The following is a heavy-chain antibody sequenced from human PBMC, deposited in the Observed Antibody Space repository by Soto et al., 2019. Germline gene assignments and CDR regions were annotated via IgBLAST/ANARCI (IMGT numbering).Heavy chain of an antibody. CDR3: ARDLGYYDSSGYFDY. Sequence: QVQLVESGGGLVKPGGSLRLSCAASGFTFSDYYMSWIRQARGKGLYWVSYISSSDSIIYYEVSVKGRFNISRDNAKNSLYLQMNSLRAEDTAVYYCARDLGYYDSSGYFDYWGQGTLVTVSS. V-gene: IGHV3-11*01. D-gene: IGHD3-22*01. J-gene: IGHJ4*02. CDR1: GFTFSDYY. CDR2: ISSSDSII.